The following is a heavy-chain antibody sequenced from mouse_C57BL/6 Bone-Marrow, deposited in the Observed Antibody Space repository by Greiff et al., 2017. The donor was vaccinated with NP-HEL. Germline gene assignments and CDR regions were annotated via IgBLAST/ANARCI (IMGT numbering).Heavy chain of an antibody. V-gene: IGHV3-3*01. J-gene: IGHJ1*03. CDR2: TFYSGIT. CDR3: ARYYYGSSYGYWYFDV. CDR1: GFSINSDCY. Sequence: VQLKESGPSLVRPSQTLSLTCTVTGFSINSDCYWIWIRQFPGNKLEYIGYTFYSGITYYNPSLESRTYITRDTSKNQFSLKLSSVTTEDTATYYCARYYYGSSYGYWYFDVWGTGTTVTVSS. D-gene: IGHD1-1*01.